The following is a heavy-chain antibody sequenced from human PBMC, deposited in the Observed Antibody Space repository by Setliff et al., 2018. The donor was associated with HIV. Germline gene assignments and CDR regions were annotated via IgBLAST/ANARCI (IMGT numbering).Heavy chain of an antibody. Sequence: SQTLSLTCAISGDSVSSNSAAWNWIRQSPSRGLEWLGRTYYRSKWYNDYAVSVKSRITINPYTSQNQFYLQLNSVTPEDTAVYYCARDSISVAARAFDIWGQGTMVTVSS. V-gene: IGHV6-1*01. J-gene: IGHJ3*02. D-gene: IGHD6-19*01. CDR3: ARDSISVAARAFDI. CDR2: TYYRSKWYN. CDR1: GDSVSSNSAA.